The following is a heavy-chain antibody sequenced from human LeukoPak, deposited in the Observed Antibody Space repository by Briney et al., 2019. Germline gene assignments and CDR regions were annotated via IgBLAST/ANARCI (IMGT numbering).Heavy chain of an antibody. CDR3: AREDWGPFDY. V-gene: IGHV3-30-3*01. J-gene: IGHJ4*02. CDR1: GFTFSSYA. CDR2: ISYDGSNK. Sequence: GGSLRLSCAASGFTFSSYAMRWVRQAPGKGLEWVAVISYDGSNKYYADSVKGRFTISRDNSKNTLYLQMNSLRAEDTAVYYCAREDWGPFDYWGQGTLVTVSS. D-gene: IGHD3-16*01.